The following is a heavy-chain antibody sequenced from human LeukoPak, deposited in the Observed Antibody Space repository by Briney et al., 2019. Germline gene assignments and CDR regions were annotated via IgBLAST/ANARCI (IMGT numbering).Heavy chain of an antibody. CDR2: IYYSGST. J-gene: IGHJ3*02. Sequence: SETLSLTCTVSGGSISSYYWSWIRQPPGKGLEWIGYIYYSGSTNYNPSLKSRVTISVDTSKNQFSLKLSSVTAADTAVYYRARLPRSANAFDIWGQGTMVTVSS. CDR1: GGSISSYY. D-gene: IGHD3-3*01. V-gene: IGHV4-59*01. CDR3: ARLPRSANAFDI.